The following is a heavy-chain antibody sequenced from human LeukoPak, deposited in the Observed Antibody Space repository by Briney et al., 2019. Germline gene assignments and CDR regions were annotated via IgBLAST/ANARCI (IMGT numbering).Heavy chain of an antibody. CDR3: ARVGRHYGSVGAFDI. CDR1: GGSISSYY. J-gene: IGHJ3*02. V-gene: IGHV4-59*01. Sequence: SETLSLTCTVSGGSISSYYWSWIRQPPGKGLEWIGYIYYSGSTNYNPSLKSRVTISVDTSKNQFSLRLSSVTAADTAVYYCARVGRHYGSVGAFDIWGQGTMVTVSS. CDR2: IYYSGST. D-gene: IGHD3-10*01.